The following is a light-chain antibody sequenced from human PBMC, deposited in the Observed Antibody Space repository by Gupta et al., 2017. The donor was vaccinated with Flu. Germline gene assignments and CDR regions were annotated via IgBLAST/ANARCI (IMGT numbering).Light chain of an antibody. CDR1: SSNVGTYNF. CDR3: CSYAGSSTWV. V-gene: IGLV2-23*01. J-gene: IGLJ3*02. Sequence: QSPLTQPASVSASPGQSITISGTGTSSNVGTYNFVSLYQHHPVNAPKLIIYEGSNRPSGISTRFSGSTSGTTASLTISGLQAEDEADYYCCSYAGSSTWVFGGGTKLTVL. CDR2: EGS.